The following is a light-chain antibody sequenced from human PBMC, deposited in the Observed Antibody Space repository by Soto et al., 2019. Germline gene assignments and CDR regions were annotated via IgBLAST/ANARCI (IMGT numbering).Light chain of an antibody. CDR2: SAS. CDR3: QQYNNWPWT. CDR1: QSISDT. Sequence: EVVLTQSPAPLSVSPGWRATLSRRARQSISDTLAWYQQKPGQAPRLLIYSASRGATGFPARFSGSGSGTDFTLTISSLQSEDFAVYYCQQYNNWPWTFGQGTKVDIK. J-gene: IGKJ1*01. V-gene: IGKV3-15*01.